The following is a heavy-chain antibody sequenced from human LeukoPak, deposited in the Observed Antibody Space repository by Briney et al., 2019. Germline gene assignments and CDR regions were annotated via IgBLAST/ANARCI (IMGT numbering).Heavy chain of an antibody. Sequence: GESLKISCQGSGYSFTSYWIGWVRQLPGKGLEWMGIIYPGDSDTRYSPSFQGQVTISADKSISTAYLQWSSLKASDTAMYYCASPSDYYDSSGYYDDAFDIWGQGTMVTVSS. D-gene: IGHD3-22*01. CDR2: IYPGDSDT. CDR3: ASPSDYYDSSGYYDDAFDI. V-gene: IGHV5-51*01. J-gene: IGHJ3*02. CDR1: GYSFTSYW.